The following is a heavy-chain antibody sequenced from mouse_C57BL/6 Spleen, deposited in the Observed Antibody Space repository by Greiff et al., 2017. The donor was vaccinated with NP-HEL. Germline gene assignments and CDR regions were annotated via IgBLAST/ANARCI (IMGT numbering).Heavy chain of an antibody. V-gene: IGHV2-6*03. CDR3: ARMETAQAHYYAMDY. Sequence: VQRVESGPGLVAPSQSLSITCTVSGFSLTSYGVHWVRQPPGKGLEWLVVIWSDGSTTYNSALKSRLSISKDNSKSQVILKMNSLQTDDTAMYYCARMETAQAHYYAMDYWGQGTSVTVSS. CDR1: GFSLTSYG. CDR2: IWSDGST. D-gene: IGHD3-2*02. J-gene: IGHJ4*01.